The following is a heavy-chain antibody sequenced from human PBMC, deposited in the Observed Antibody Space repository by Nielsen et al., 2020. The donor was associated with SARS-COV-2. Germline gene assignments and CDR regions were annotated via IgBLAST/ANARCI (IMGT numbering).Heavy chain of an antibody. CDR3: TLLQEHL. V-gene: IGHV3-9*01. CDR1: GFTFDDYA. J-gene: IGHJ6*01. CDR2: ISWNNGDI. Sequence: GGSLRLSCAASGFTFDDYAMHWVRQRPGKGLEWVSGISWNNGDIDYGDSVKGRFTISRDNAKNSLYLQMNSLHQGPIGLPPGTLLQEHLWG.